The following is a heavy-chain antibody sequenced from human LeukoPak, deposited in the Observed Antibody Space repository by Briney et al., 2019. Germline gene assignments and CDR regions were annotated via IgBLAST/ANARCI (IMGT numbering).Heavy chain of an antibody. CDR3: AKPYTVTYPYNYFDP. CDR2: IKQDGSEK. D-gene: IGHD4-17*01. Sequence: GGSLRLSCAASGFTFSSYWTSWVRQAPGKGLEWVANIKQDGSEKYYVDTVKGRFTISRDNAKNSLYLQMNSLRAEDTAVYYCAKPYTVTYPYNYFDPWGQGTLVTVSS. CDR1: GFTFSSYW. V-gene: IGHV3-7*01. J-gene: IGHJ5*02.